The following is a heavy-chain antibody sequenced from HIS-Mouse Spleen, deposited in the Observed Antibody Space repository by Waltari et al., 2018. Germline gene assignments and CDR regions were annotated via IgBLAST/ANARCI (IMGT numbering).Heavy chain of an antibody. D-gene: IGHD6-13*01. CDR3: ARAAAAGQDY. CDR1: GYSISSGYY. V-gene: IGHV4-38-2*02. J-gene: IGHJ4*02. Sequence: QVQLQESGPGLVKPSETLSLTCTVSGYSISSGYYWGWIRQPPGKGLEWIGSIYHRGSTYYNPSLKSRVTISVDTSKNQFSLKLSAVTAADTAVYYCARAAAAGQDYWGQGTLVTVSS. CDR2: IYHRGST.